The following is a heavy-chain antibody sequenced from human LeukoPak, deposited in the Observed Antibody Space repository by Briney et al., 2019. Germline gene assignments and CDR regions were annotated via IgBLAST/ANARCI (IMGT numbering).Heavy chain of an antibody. CDR3: ATSPVISRD. CDR1: GFPFSDYW. CDR2: INSDGSRI. J-gene: IGHJ4*02. D-gene: IGHD3-22*01. Sequence: GKPLRLSCAASGFPFSDYWMHWVRQVPGKGLEWVSRINSDGSRISYADSVRGRFTISRDNARNTVFLQVNSLRVEDTAVYYCATSPVISRDWGQGTLVSVSS. V-gene: IGHV3-74*01.